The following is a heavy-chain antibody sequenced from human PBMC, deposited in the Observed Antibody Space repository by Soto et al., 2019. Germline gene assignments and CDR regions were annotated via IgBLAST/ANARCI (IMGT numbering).Heavy chain of an antibody. D-gene: IGHD4-17*01. J-gene: IGHJ4*02. Sequence: EVQLLESGGGLVQPGGSLRLSRAASGFTFSSYAMSWVRQAPGKGLEWVSAISGSGGSTYYADSVKGRFTISRDNSKNTLYLQMNSLRAEDTAVYYCAKGEHYGDYVGIDGWGQGTLVTVSS. CDR1: GFTFSSYA. CDR2: ISGSGGST. CDR3: AKGEHYGDYVGIDG. V-gene: IGHV3-23*01.